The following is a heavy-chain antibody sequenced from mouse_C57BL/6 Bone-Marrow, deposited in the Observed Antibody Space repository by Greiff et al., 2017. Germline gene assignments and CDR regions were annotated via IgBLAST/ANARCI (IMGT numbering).Heavy chain of an antibody. CDR1: GYTFTSYW. J-gene: IGHJ4*01. CDR3: ARVEANYAMDY. V-gene: IGHV1-72*01. CDR2: IEPNSGGT. Sequence: QVQLQQPGAELVQPGASVKLSCKASGYTFTSYWMHWVKQRPGRGLEWIGRIEPNSGGTKYNEKFKSKATLTVDKPSSTAYMQLSSLTSEDSAVYYCARVEANYAMDYWGQGTSVTVSS. D-gene: IGHD3-2*02.